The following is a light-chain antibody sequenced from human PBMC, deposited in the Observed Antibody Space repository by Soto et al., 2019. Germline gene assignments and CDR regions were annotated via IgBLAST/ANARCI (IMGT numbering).Light chain of an antibody. J-gene: IGKJ1*01. CDR3: QQYNNWPRT. Sequence: EIVLTQSPGTLSLSPGEIATLSCSASQSVSSDLAWYHQKPGQAPRLLIYGASTRATGIPARFSGSGSGTEFTLTINSLQSEDFAVYYCQQYNNWPRTFGQGTKVDIK. V-gene: IGKV3-15*01. CDR2: GAS. CDR1: QSVSSD.